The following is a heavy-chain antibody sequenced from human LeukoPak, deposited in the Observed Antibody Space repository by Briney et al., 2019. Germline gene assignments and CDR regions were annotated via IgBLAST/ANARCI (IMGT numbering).Heavy chain of an antibody. CDR3: ARPLQYYDEGISFDY. CDR2: INTHTGNP. Sequence: ASVKVSCKASEYTFTDYYLHWVRQAPGQGLEWMGWINTHTGNPTYAQGFTGRFVFSLDTSVSTAYLQISSLKAEDTAVYYCARPLQYYDEGISFDYWGQGTLVTVSS. D-gene: IGHD3-22*01. V-gene: IGHV7-4-1*02. J-gene: IGHJ4*02. CDR1: EYTFTDYY.